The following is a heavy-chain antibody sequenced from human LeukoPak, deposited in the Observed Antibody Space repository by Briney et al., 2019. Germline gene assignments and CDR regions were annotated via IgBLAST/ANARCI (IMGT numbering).Heavy chain of an antibody. V-gene: IGHV1-69*04. D-gene: IGHD6-19*01. Sequence: SVKVSCKASGGTFSSYAISWVRQTPGQGLEWMGRIIPILGIANYAQKFLGRVTITADKSTSTAYMELSSLRSEDTAVYYCARDSARAGTDFDYWGQGTLVTVSS. J-gene: IGHJ4*02. CDR3: ARDSARAGTDFDY. CDR1: GGTFSSYA. CDR2: IIPILGIA.